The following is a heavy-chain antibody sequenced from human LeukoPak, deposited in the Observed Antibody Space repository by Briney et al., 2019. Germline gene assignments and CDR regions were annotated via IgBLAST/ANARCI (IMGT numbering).Heavy chain of an antibody. CDR3: AREGWLLYYYYYYGMDV. Sequence: GASVKVSCKASGYTFTSYDINWVRQATGQGLEWMGWMNPNSGNTGYAQKFQGRVTMTRNTSISTAYMEPSSLRSEDTAVYYCAREGWLLYYYYYYGMDVWGQGTTVTVSS. J-gene: IGHJ6*02. V-gene: IGHV1-8*01. CDR1: GYTFTSYD. D-gene: IGHD3-9*01. CDR2: MNPNSGNT.